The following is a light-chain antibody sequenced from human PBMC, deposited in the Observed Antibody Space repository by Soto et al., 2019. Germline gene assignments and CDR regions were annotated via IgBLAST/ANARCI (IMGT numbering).Light chain of an antibody. CDR2: DAS. CDR3: QQLYSFPLT. Sequence: DIQLTQSPSFLSASIGDRVTITCRASQDFSNFLAWYQQKPGRAPKLLMYDASTLQSRVPSRFSGSGSGTEFTLTISSLQPEDFATYYCQQLYSFPLTFGGGTKVEIK. CDR1: QDFSNF. V-gene: IGKV1-9*01. J-gene: IGKJ4*01.